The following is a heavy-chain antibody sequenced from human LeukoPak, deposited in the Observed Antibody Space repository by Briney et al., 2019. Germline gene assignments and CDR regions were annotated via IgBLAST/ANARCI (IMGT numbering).Heavy chain of an antibody. D-gene: IGHD3-22*01. Sequence: ASVKVSCKASGYTFTSYAMHWVRQAPGQRLEWMGWINAGNGNTKYSQEFQGRVTITRDTSASTAYMELSSLRSEDMAVYYCAREGSNYYDSSGYTERAPPDYWGQGTLVTVSS. CDR2: INAGNGNT. V-gene: IGHV1-3*03. J-gene: IGHJ4*02. CDR1: GYTFTSYA. CDR3: AREGSNYYDSSGYTERAPPDY.